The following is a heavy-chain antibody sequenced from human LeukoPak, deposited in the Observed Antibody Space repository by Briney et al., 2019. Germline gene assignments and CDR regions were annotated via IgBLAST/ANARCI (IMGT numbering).Heavy chain of an antibody. CDR2: IWYDGSNK. V-gene: IGHV3-33*01. CDR1: GFTFSSYG. CDR3: ARPYCSSTSCYLDAFDI. Sequence: GGSLRLSCAASGFTFSSYGMHWVRQAPGKGLEWVAVIWYDGSNKYYADSVKGRFTISRDNAKNSLYLQMNSLRAEDTAVYYCARPYCSSTSCYLDAFDIWGQGTMVTVSS. D-gene: IGHD2-2*01. J-gene: IGHJ3*02.